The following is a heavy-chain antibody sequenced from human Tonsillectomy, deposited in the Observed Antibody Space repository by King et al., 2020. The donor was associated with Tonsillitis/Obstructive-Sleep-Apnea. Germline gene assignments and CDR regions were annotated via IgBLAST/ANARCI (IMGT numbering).Heavy chain of an antibody. V-gene: IGHV4-59*01. D-gene: IGHD5-18*01. J-gene: IGHJ3*02. CDR1: GGSISSYY. CDR3: AREGYSYGLLGAFDI. Sequence: VQLQESGPGLVKPSENLSLTCTVSGGSISSYYWSWIRQPPGKGLEWIGYIYYRGSTRYNPSLKSRVTISVDTSKNQFSLRLTSVTAADTAVYYCAREGYSYGLLGAFDIWGQGTMVTVSS. CDR2: IYYRGST.